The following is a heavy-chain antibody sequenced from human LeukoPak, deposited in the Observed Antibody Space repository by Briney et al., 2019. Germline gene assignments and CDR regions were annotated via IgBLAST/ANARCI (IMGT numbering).Heavy chain of an antibody. J-gene: IGHJ4*02. D-gene: IGHD4-17*01. CDR2: INPNSGGT. CDR3: ARVGDDYGDSEIENYFDY. V-gene: IGHV1-2*02. Sequence: ASVKVSCKASGYTFTGYYMHWVRQAPGQGLEWMGWINPNSGGTNYAQKFQGRVTMTRDTSISTAYMELSSLRSDDTAVYYCARVGDDYGDSEIENYFDYWGQGTLVTVSS. CDR1: GYTFTGYY.